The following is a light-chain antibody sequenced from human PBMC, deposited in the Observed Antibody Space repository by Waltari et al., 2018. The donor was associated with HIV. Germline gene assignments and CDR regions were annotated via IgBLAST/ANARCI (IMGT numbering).Light chain of an antibody. V-gene: IGLV2-18*02. CDR3: FSHRSGGKYV. Sequence: PGQSVTISCTGTSSDVGSYNRVSWYKQSPGTAPNVMIFDVTNRPSGVPDRFSGSKSGNTASLTISGLQAEDEADYYCFSHRSGGKYVFGTGTKVNVL. J-gene: IGLJ1*01. CDR1: SSDVGSYNR. CDR2: DVT.